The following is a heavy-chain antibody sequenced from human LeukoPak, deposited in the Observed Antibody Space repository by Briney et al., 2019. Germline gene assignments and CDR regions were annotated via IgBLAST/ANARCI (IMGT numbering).Heavy chain of an antibody. CDR1: GYTFNNYG. V-gene: IGHV1-18*01. D-gene: IGHD4-17*01. CDR3: ARDAYGAYRGYFDY. CDR2: ISAYDGNT. J-gene: IGHJ4*02. Sequence: GASVKVSCKPSGYTFNNYGVIWVRQAPGQGLKWIGLISAYDGNTDYAQKFQGRVSMTTDTSTSTAYMELRSLRSDDTADYYCARDAYGAYRGYFDYWGQGTLVTVSS.